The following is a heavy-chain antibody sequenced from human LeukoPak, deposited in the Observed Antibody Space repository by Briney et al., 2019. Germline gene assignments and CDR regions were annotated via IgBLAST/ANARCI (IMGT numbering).Heavy chain of an antibody. CDR3: ARDLSSSWAIDY. J-gene: IGHJ4*02. CDR1: GFTFSSYA. CDR2: ISYDGSNK. Sequence: GGSLRLSCAASGFTFSSYATPWVRQAPGKGLEWVAVISYDGSNKYYADSVKGRFTISRDNSKNTLYLQMNSLRAEDTAVYYCARDLSSSWAIDYWGQGTLVTVSS. D-gene: IGHD6-13*01. V-gene: IGHV3-30-3*01.